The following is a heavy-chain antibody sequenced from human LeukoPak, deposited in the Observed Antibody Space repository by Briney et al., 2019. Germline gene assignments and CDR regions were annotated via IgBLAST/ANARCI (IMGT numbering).Heavy chain of an antibody. CDR2: IYYSGST. CDR3: ARAGDGYNPFNY. V-gene: IGHV4-59*01. J-gene: IGHJ4*02. CDR1: GASISSYY. Sequence: SETLSLTCTVSGASISSYYWSWIRQPPGKGLEWIGYIYYSGSTNYNPSLKSRVIISVDTSKNQFSLKLSSVTGADTAVYYCARAGDGYNPFNYWGQGTLVTVSS. D-gene: IGHD5-24*01.